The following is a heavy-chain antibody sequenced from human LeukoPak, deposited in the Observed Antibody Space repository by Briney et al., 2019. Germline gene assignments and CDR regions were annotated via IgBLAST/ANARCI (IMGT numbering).Heavy chain of an antibody. CDR2: ISGSGGST. CDR1: GFTFSSYN. Sequence: PGGSLRLSCAASGFTFSSYNMNWVRQAPGKGLEWVSAISGSGGSTYYADSVKGRFTISRDNSKNTLYLQMNSLRAEDTAVYYCAKDATTYYYDSSGYGDAFDIWGQGTMVTVSS. J-gene: IGHJ3*02. V-gene: IGHV3-23*01. CDR3: AKDATTYYYDSSGYGDAFDI. D-gene: IGHD3-22*01.